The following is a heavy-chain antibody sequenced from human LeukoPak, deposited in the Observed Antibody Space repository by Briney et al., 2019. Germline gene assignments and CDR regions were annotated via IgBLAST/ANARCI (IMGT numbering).Heavy chain of an antibody. D-gene: IGHD7-27*01. V-gene: IGHV3-35*01. Sequence: GGSLRLSCAACGFTLSYSDMYWVHQAPGKGLEWISGVTWNGSRTHYADSVKGRFTISRDNATNSLYLQMNSLRAEDTAVYYCARKGGLLGPPFANWGQRTLVTVSS. CDR3: ARKGGLLGPPFAN. CDR1: GFTLSYSD. J-gene: IGHJ4*02. CDR2: VTWNGSRT.